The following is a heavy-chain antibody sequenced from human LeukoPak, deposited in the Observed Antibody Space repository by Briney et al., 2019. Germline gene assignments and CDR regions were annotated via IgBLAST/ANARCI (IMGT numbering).Heavy chain of an antibody. V-gene: IGHV4-59*01. CDR2: IHYSGST. D-gene: IGHD3-22*01. CDR3: ARSSSSGYFYIDY. CDR1: GDSISSYY. Sequence: SETLSLTCTVSGDSISSYYWSWIRQFPGKGLEWIRYIHYSGSTNYNPSLQSRVTMSTDTPKKQFFMKLTSVTAADTAVYYCARSSSSGYFYIDYWGQGTLVTVSS. J-gene: IGHJ4*02.